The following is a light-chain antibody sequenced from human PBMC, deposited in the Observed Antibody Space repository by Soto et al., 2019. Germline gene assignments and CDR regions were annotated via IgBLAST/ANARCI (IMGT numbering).Light chain of an antibody. CDR3: QQYNSYSRT. V-gene: IGKV1-5*01. CDR1: QSISSW. J-gene: IGKJ1*01. Sequence: DIQMTQSPSTLSASVGDRVTITCRASQSISSWLAWYQQKPGKAPKLLIYDASSLESGVPSRFNGSGSGTEFTLTISSLQPDDFATYYCQQYNSYSRTFGQGTKVEIK. CDR2: DAS.